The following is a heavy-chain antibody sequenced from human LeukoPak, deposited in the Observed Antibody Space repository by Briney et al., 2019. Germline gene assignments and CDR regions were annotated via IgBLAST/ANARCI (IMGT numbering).Heavy chain of an antibody. V-gene: IGHV3-66*04. J-gene: IGHJ5*02. D-gene: IGHD3-22*01. CDR2: IYSGGNT. CDR1: GFTVSNNY. CDR3: SRRSGYPNWFDP. Sequence: GGSLRLSCAASGFTVSNNYMSWVRQAPGKGLEWVSVIYSGGNTYYADSVKGRFTISRDNSNNTLYLQMNSLTVEDTAVYYCSRRSGYPNWFDPWGQGTLVTVS.